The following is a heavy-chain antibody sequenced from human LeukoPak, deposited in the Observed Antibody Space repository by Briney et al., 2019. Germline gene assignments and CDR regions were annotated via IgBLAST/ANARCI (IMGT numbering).Heavy chain of an antibody. CDR1: GGSISSYY. V-gene: IGHV4-38-2*02. J-gene: IGHJ4*02. CDR2: IYHSGST. CDR3: ARGDVNYDSSGYNFDY. D-gene: IGHD3-22*01. Sequence: SETLSLTCTVSGGSISSYYWSWIRQPPGKGLEWIGSIYHSGSTYYNPSLKSRVTISVDTSKNRFSLKLSSVTAADTAVYYCARGDVNYDSSGYNFDYWGQGTLVTVSS.